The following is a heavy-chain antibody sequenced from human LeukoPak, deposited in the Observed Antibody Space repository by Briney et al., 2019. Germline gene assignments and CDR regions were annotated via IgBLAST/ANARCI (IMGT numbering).Heavy chain of an antibody. D-gene: IGHD3-10*01. CDR3: AKDSPYYYGSGSYYIPSNFDY. V-gene: IGHV3-48*01. Sequence: GGSLRLSCAASGVTFSSYSMNWVRQAPGKGLEWVSYISSSGSTIYYADSVKGRFTISRDNSKNTLYLQMNSLRAEDTAVYYCAKDSPYYYGSGSYYIPSNFDYWGQGTLVTVSS. CDR1: GVTFSSYS. J-gene: IGHJ4*02. CDR2: ISSSGSTI.